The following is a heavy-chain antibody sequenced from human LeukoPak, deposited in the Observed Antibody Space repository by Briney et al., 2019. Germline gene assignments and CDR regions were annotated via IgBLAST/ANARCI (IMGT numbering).Heavy chain of an antibody. CDR3: ARSGSYQEINFDY. CDR1: GGSISSGSYY. D-gene: IGHD1-26*01. V-gene: IGHV4-61*02. Sequence: PSETLSLTCTVSGGSISSGSYYRSWIRQPAGKGLEWIGRIYTSGSTNYNPSLKSRVTISVDTSKNQLSLKLSSVTAADTAVYYCARSGSYQEINFDYWGQGTLVTVSS. CDR2: IYTSGST. J-gene: IGHJ4*02.